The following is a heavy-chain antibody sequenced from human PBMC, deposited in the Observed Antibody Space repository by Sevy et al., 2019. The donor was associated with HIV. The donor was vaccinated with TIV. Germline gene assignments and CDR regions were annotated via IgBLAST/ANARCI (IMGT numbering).Heavy chain of an antibody. D-gene: IGHD6-19*01. CDR1: GFTFSSYA. CDR2: MSGGGGNI. J-gene: IGHJ3*02. Sequence: GGSLRLSCAASGFTFSSYAMTWVRQAPGKGLEWVATMSGGGGNIYYADSVKGRFTISRDNSKNTLYLQMNSLRAEDSAGYYCAAMYSSGRDSSGSAYGFDIWGQGTMVTVSS. CDR3: AAMYSSGRDSSGSAYGFDI. V-gene: IGHV3-23*01.